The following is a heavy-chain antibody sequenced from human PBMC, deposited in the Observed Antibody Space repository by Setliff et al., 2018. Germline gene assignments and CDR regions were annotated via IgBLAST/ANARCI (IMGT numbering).Heavy chain of an antibody. CDR3: ARYDSSGYSENYYSDY. D-gene: IGHD3-22*01. CDR2: VHYSGNT. J-gene: IGHJ4*02. CDR1: GGSISTTDYY. Sequence: SETLSLTCTVSGGSISTTDYYWGWIRQPPGKGLEWIGCVHYSGNTYSSPSLTRRVTMFVDTSKNQFSLMLSSVTAADTAIYHCARYDSSGYSENYYSDYWGQGTQVTVSS. V-gene: IGHV4-39*07.